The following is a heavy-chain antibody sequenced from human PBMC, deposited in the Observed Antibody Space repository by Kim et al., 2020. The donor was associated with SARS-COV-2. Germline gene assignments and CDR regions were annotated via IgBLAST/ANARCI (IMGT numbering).Heavy chain of an antibody. CDR2: IYYSGST. V-gene: IGHV4-39*01. J-gene: IGHJ6*02. Sequence: SETLSLTCTVSGGSISSSSYYWGWIRQPPGKGLEWIGSIYYSGSTYYNPSLKSRVTISVDTSKNQFSLKLSSVTAADTAVYYCARRTLFWPLSHYYYYYGMDVWGQGTTVTVSS. CDR3: ARRTLFWPLSHYYYYYGMDV. D-gene: IGHD3-3*01. CDR1: GGSISSSSYY.